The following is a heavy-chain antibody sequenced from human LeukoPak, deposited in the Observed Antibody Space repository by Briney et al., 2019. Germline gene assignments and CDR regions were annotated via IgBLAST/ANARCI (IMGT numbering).Heavy chain of an antibody. V-gene: IGHV1-69*04. D-gene: IGHD3-22*01. Sequence: SVKVSCKASGGTFSSYAISWVRQAPGQGLEWMGRIIPILGIANYAQKFQGRVTITADKSTSTAYMELSSLRSEDTAVYYCARDYYDSSGYYPWDYWGQGTLVTVSS. CDR3: ARDYYDSSGYYPWDY. J-gene: IGHJ4*02. CDR2: IIPILGIA. CDR1: GGTFSSYA.